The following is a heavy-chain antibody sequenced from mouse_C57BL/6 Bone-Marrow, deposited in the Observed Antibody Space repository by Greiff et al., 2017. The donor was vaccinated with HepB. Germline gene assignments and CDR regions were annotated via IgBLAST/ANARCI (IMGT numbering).Heavy chain of an antibody. CDR3: ARHGSGWRSYYAMDY. Sequence: EVQRVESGGGLVQPGESLKLSCESNEYEFPSHDMSWVRKTPEKRLELVAAINSDGGSTYYPDTMERRFIISRDNTKKTLYLQMSSLRSEDTAVYYCARHGSGWRSYYAMDYWGQGTSVTVSS. J-gene: IGHJ4*01. D-gene: IGHD3-2*02. V-gene: IGHV5-2*01. CDR1: EYEFPSHD. CDR2: INSDGGST.